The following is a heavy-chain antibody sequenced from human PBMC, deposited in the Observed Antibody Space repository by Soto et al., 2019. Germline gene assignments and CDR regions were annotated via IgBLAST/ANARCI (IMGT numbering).Heavy chain of an antibody. V-gene: IGHV3-30-3*01. CDR2: ISYDGSNK. CDR3: ARDYVRADPKYYYYYGMDV. J-gene: IGHJ6*02. CDR1: GFTFSSYA. D-gene: IGHD3-16*01. Sequence: QVQLVESGGGVVQPGRSLRLSCAASGFTFSSYAMHWVRQAPGKGLEWVAVISYDGSNKYYADSVKGRFTISRDNSKNTLYLQMNSLRAEDTAVYYCARDYVRADPKYYYYYGMDVWGQGTTVTVSS.